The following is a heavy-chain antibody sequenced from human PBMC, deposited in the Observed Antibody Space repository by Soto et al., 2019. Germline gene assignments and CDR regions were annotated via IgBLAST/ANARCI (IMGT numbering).Heavy chain of an antibody. D-gene: IGHD3-3*01. CDR2: ISWDGSDR. J-gene: IGHJ4*02. CDR1: GFTFDEYA. Sequence: GGSLRLSCAASGFTFDEYAMHWVRQAPGKGLEWVSLISWDGSDRYYADSVQGRFTISRDNSKYSLYLQMNSLRAEDTALYYCAKDISRGPTKNYDFWSGPDYWGQGTLVTVSS. CDR3: AKDISRGPTKNYDFWSGPDY. V-gene: IGHV3-43D*04.